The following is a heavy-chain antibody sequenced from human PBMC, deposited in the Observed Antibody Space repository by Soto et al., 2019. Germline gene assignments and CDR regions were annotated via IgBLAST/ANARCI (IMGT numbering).Heavy chain of an antibody. Sequence: SETLSLTCAVYGGSFSGYYWSWIRQPPGKGLEWIGEINHSGSTNYNPSLKSRVTISVDTSKNQFSLKLSSVTAADTAVYYCARLRNFGVVITYWEGRYFDYWGQGTLVTVSS. CDR2: INHSGST. CDR3: ARLRNFGVVITYWEGRYFDY. J-gene: IGHJ4*02. D-gene: IGHD3-3*01. CDR1: GGSFSGYY. V-gene: IGHV4-34*01.